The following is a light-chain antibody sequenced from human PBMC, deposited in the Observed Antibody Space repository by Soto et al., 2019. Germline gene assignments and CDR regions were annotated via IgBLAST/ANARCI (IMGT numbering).Light chain of an antibody. CDR3: QQYGSLIT. CDR2: GAS. CDR1: QSVSSY. V-gene: IGKV3-20*01. Sequence: ILLTQSPVTLSLSPGETATLYCRASQSVSSYLALYQQKPGQAPRLLIYGASSRATGIPDRFSGSGSGTDFTLTISRLEPGDFAVYYCQQYGSLITFGQGTRLETK. J-gene: IGKJ5*01.